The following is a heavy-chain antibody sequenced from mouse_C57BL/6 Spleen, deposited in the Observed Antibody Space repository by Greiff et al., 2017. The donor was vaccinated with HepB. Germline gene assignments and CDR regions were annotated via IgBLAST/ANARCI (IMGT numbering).Heavy chain of an antibody. J-gene: IGHJ4*01. CDR2: ISGGGGNT. CDR3: ARQYYSNYYAMDY. Sequence: EVQGVESGGGLVKPGGSLKLSCAASGFTFSSYTMSWVRQTPEKRLEWVATISGGGGNTYYPDSVKGRFTISRDNAKNTLYLQMSSLRSEDTALYYCARQYYSNYYAMDYWGQGTSVTVSS. D-gene: IGHD2-5*01. V-gene: IGHV5-9*01. CDR1: GFTFSSYT.